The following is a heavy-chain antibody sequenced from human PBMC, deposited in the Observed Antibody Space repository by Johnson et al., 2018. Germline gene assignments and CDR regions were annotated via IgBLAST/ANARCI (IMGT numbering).Heavy chain of an antibody. Sequence: VQLVESGGGLVQPGGSLRLSCAASGFTFSSYAMSWVRQAPGKGLEWVSAISGSGGSTYYADSVKGRFTISRDNSKNTLYLQMNSLRAEDTAVYYCAKASYYYDSSGPYLGAFDIWGQGTMVTVSS. V-gene: IGHV3-23*04. CDR1: GFTFSSYA. CDR3: AKASYYYDSSGPYLGAFDI. CDR2: ISGSGGST. D-gene: IGHD3-22*01. J-gene: IGHJ3*02.